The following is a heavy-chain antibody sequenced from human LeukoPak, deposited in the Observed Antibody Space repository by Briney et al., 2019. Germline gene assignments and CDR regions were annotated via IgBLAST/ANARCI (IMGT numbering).Heavy chain of an antibody. CDR1: GFTFSNAW. CDR3: TTGGSMVRGVIRYC. V-gene: IGHV3-15*01. Sequence: PGGSLRLSCAASGFTFSNAWMSWVRQAPGKGLEWVGRIKSKTDGGTTDYAAPVKGRFTISRDDSKNTLYLQMNSLKTEDTAVYYCTTGGSMVRGVIRYCWGQGTLVTVSS. CDR2: IKSKTDGGTT. J-gene: IGHJ4*02. D-gene: IGHD3-10*01.